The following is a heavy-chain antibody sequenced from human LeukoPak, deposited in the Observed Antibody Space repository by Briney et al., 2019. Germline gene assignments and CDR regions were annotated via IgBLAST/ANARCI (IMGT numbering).Heavy chain of an antibody. J-gene: IGHJ5*02. CDR2: ISSSSSYT. CDR1: GFTFSSYA. D-gene: IGHD3-10*01. V-gene: IGHV3-11*06. CDR3: ARGMVRARNWFDP. Sequence: PGASLRLSCAASGFTFSSYAMSWIRQAPGKGLEWVSYISSSSSYTNYADSVKGRFTISRDNAKNSLYLQMNSLRAEDTAVYYCARGMVRARNWFDPWGQGTLVTVSS.